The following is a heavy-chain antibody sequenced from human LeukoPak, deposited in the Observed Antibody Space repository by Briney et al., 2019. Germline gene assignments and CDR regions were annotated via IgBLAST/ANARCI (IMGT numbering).Heavy chain of an antibody. V-gene: IGHV4-38-2*02. CDR3: ARDFSGYDGRAY. CDR1: GYSISSGYY. D-gene: IGHD5-12*01. Sequence: SATLSLTRTVSGYSISSGYYWGWIRQPPGKGLEWIWSIYHSRSTYYNPSLKSRVTISVDTTKNQFSLKLSSVTAADTAVYYCARDFSGYDGRAYWGQGTLVTVSS. J-gene: IGHJ4*02. CDR2: IYHSRST.